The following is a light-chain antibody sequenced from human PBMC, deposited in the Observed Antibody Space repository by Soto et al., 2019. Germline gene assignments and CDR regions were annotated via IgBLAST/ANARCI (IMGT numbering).Light chain of an antibody. Sequence: EIVMTQSPATLSVSPGERATLSCRASQSVSSNLAWYQQKPGQAPRLLIYGASTRATGIPARFSGSVSGTEGTITISSLQSEDGSVYYCQQYNNWTRTFCQGTKVDIK. CDR2: GAS. CDR3: QQYNNWTRT. V-gene: IGKV3-15*01. CDR1: QSVSSN. J-gene: IGKJ1*01.